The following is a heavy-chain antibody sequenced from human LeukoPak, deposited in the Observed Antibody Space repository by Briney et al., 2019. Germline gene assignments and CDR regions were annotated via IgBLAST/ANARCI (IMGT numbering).Heavy chain of an antibody. J-gene: IGHJ4*02. CDR1: GFTFSNAW. V-gene: IGHV3-15*01. CDR2: IKSKTDGGTT. Sequence: GGSLRLSCAASGFTFSNAWMSWVRQAPGKGLEWVGRIKSKTDGGTTDYAAPVKGRFTISRDDSKNTLYLQTNSLKTEDTAVYYCTTRRVYSSSWYVIDYWGQGTLVTVSS. D-gene: IGHD6-13*01. CDR3: TTRRVYSSSWYVIDY.